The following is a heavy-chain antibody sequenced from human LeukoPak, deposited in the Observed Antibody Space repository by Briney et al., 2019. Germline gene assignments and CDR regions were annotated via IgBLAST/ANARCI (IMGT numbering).Heavy chain of an antibody. V-gene: IGHV3-23*01. J-gene: IGHJ4*02. Sequence: PGGSLRLSCAASGFTFSSYAMNWVRQAPGKGLEWVSAIGASGAYTFYADSVKGRFTTSRDNSRNTLYLQMNSLRAEDTAVYYCAKRPTMTTVTTPSWRVCDSWGQGTLVTVSS. D-gene: IGHD4-17*01. CDR2: IGASGAYT. CDR3: AKRPTMTTVTTPSWRVCDS. CDR1: GFTFSSYA.